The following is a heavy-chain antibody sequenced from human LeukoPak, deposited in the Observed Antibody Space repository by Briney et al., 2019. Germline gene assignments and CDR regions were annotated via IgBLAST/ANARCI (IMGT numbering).Heavy chain of an antibody. CDR2: IFYSGGT. CDR3: ASNYYDIEYFHH. J-gene: IGHJ1*01. Sequence: SSETLSLTCTVSGGSISDYYWSWIRQPPGKGLEWIGYIFYSGGTNYNPSLKSRVTMSVDTSKNQFSLTLSSVAAADTAVYYCASNYYDIEYFHHWGQGTLVTVSS. V-gene: IGHV4-59*01. D-gene: IGHD3-22*01. CDR1: GGSISDYY.